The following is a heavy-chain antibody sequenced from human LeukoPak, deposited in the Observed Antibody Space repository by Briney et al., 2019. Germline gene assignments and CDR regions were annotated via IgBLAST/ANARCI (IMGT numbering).Heavy chain of an antibody. Sequence: TSQTLSLTCAISGDSVSINSGAWNWIRQSPSRGLEWLGRTYYGSKLYIDYAVSVRGRITVNPDTSKNQLSLQLNSVTPEDTAVYYCAKDAVSGTPAFDIWGQGTMVTVS. CDR3: AKDAVSGTPAFDI. D-gene: IGHD1-14*01. CDR2: TYYGSKLYI. CDR1: GDSVSINSGA. V-gene: IGHV6-1*01. J-gene: IGHJ3*02.